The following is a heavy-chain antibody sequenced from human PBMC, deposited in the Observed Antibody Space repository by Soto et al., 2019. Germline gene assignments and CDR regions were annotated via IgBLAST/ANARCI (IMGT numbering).Heavy chain of an antibody. D-gene: IGHD6-6*01. V-gene: IGHV4-34*01. J-gene: IGHJ4*02. CDR2: INHSGST. CDR1: CGSFSSYY. Sequence: QVQLQQWGAGLLKPSETLSLTCDVYCGSFSSYYWSWIRQPPGKGLEWIGEINHSGSTNYNPSLKSRVTMSVDTSKNQFSLKLSSVTAADTAVYYCARTSRFDCWGQGTLVTVSS. CDR3: ARTSRFDC.